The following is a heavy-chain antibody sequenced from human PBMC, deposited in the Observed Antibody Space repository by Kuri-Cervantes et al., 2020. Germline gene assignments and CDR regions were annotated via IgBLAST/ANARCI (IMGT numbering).Heavy chain of an antibody. CDR2: INHSGST. Sequence: GSLRLSCTASGFTFSSYSMNWVRQAPGKGLEWIGEINHSGSTNYNPSLKSRVTISVDTSKNQFSLKLSSVTAADTAVYYCARDYGGNSLLTFLDYWGQGTLVTVSS. CDR3: ARDYGGNSLLTFLDY. J-gene: IGHJ4*02. D-gene: IGHD4-23*01. V-gene: IGHV4-34*01. CDR1: GFTFSSYS.